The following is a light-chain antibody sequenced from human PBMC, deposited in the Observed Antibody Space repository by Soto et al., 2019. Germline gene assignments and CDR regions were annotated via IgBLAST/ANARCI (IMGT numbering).Light chain of an antibody. V-gene: IGKV1-39*01. CDR2: AAS. Sequence: DIQMTQSPSSLSASVGDRVTITCRARQNINSYLNWYQQKPGKAPKLLIYAASSLQSGVPSRFSGSGSGTDFTLTISSLQPEDFGTYYCQQSYTSPVTFGGGTKVDIK. CDR1: QNINSY. J-gene: IGKJ4*01. CDR3: QQSYTSPVT.